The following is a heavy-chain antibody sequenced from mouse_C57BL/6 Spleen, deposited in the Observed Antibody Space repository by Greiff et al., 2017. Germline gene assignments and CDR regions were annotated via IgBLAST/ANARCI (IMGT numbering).Heavy chain of an antibody. CDR2: IYPGDGDT. J-gene: IGHJ3*01. CDR3: ASYEYSWFAY. Sequence: VKLMESGPELVKPGASVKISCKASGYAFSSSWMNWVKQRPGKGLEWIGRIYPGDGDTNYNGKFKGKATLTADKSSSTAYMQLSSLTSEDSAVYFCASYEYSWFAYWGQGTLVTVSA. D-gene: IGHD2-10*02. V-gene: IGHV1-82*01. CDR1: GYAFSSSW.